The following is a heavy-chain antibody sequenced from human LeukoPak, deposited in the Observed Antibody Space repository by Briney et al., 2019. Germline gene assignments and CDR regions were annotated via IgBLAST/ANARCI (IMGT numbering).Heavy chain of an antibody. V-gene: IGHV3-23*01. Sequence: GGSLRLSCAASGFTFSSYAISWVRQAPGKGLEWVSAISGSGGRTYYADSVKGRFTISRDNSKNTLYLQMNSLRAEDTAVYYCAKASGELPSDYWGQGTLVTVSS. CDR2: ISGSGGRT. J-gene: IGHJ4*02. CDR3: AKASGELPSDY. CDR1: GFTFSSYA. D-gene: IGHD1-26*01.